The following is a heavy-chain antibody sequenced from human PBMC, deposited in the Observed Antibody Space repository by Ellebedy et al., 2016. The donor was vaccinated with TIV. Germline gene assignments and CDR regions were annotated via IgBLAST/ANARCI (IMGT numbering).Heavy chain of an antibody. Sequence: ASVKVSCKASGYNFISYGISWVRQAPGQGLEWMGWISGFNGNTNYAQKSQGRVTMTTDTSTGIAYMELRGLRSDNTAVYYCARMYSGITEGYFDYWGQGTLVTVSS. J-gene: IGHJ4*02. D-gene: IGHD1-26*01. CDR3: ARMYSGITEGYFDY. V-gene: IGHV1-18*01. CDR2: ISGFNGNT. CDR1: GYNFISYG.